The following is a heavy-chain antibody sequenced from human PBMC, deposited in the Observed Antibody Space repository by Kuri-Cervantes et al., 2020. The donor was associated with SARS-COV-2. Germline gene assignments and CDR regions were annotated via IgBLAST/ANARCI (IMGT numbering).Heavy chain of an antibody. CDR2: INPNSGGT. CDR3: ARSTPSRRLVVISQGGAFDI. J-gene: IGHJ3*02. Sequence: ASVKVSCKASGYTFTGYYMHWVRQAPGQGLEWMGWINPNSGGTNYAQKVQGWVTMTRDTSISTVYMELSRLRSDDTAVYYCARSTPSRRLVVISQGGAFDIWGQGTMVTVSS. V-gene: IGHV1-2*04. D-gene: IGHD3-22*01. CDR1: GYTFTGYY.